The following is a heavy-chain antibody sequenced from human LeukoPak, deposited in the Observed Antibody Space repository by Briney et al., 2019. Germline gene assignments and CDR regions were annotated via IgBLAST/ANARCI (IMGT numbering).Heavy chain of an antibody. CDR1: GGTYSSYA. D-gene: IGHD3-9*01. CDR3: ARGVLRYFDWLLRSLDY. CDR2: IIPIFGTA. Sequence: SVKVSCKASGGTYSSYAISWVRQAPGQGLEWMGGIIPIFGTANYAQKFQGRVTITTDESTSTAYMELSSLRSEDTAVYYCARGVLRYFDWLLRSLDYWGQGTLVTVSS. J-gene: IGHJ4*02. V-gene: IGHV1-69*05.